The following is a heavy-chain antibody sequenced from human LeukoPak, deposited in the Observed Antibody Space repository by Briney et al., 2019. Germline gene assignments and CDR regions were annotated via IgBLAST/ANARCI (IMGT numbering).Heavy chain of an antibody. J-gene: IGHJ4*02. D-gene: IGHD6-13*01. Sequence: QSGGSLRLSCAASGFTFSSYAMSWVRQAPGKGLEWVSAISGSGGSAYYADSVKGRFTISRDNSKNTLYLQMNSPRAEDTAVYYCAKDVAAAGTLRTYVYWGQGTLVTVSS. CDR3: AKDVAAAGTLRTYVY. CDR2: ISGSGGSA. V-gene: IGHV3-23*01. CDR1: GFTFSSYA.